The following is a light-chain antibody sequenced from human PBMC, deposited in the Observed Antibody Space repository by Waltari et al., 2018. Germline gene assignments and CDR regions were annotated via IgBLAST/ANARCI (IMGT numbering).Light chain of an antibody. CDR3: QQGYYLPRT. CDR1: QSISNY. CDR2: AAS. J-gene: IGKJ2*01. Sequence: TCRASQSISNYLSWYQQKPGKAPNLLIYAASILQSGVPSRFSGSGSGTDFTLTISSLQSEDFATYYCQQGYYLPRTFGQGTKVEIK. V-gene: IGKV1-39*01.